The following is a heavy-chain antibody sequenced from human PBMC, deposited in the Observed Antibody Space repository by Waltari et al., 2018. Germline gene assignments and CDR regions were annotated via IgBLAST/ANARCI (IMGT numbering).Heavy chain of an antibody. CDR3: ARGGYSSGWPSHDY. J-gene: IGHJ4*02. CDR2: IYTSGST. CDR1: GGSISSYY. V-gene: IGHV4-4*07. D-gene: IGHD6-19*01. Sequence: QVQLQESGPGLVKPSETLSLPCTVSGGSISSYYWSWIRQPAGKGLEWIGRIYTSGSTNYNPSLKSRVTMSVDTSKNQFSLKLSSVTAADTAVYYCARGGYSSGWPSHDYWGQGTLVTVSS.